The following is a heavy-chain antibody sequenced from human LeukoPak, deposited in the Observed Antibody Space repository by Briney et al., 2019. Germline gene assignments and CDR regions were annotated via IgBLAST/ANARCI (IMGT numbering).Heavy chain of an antibody. CDR1: GFTFNNCA. V-gene: IGHV3-30*18. Sequence: GRSLRLSCAVSGFTFNNCAMHWVRQAPGKGLEWVAIISYDGSNKYYSDSVKGRFTISRDNSKNTLYLQMNSLRAEDTALYYCAKGGRVDSSRPNTYFDYWGQGILVTVSS. CDR2: ISYDGSNK. CDR3: AKGGRVDSSRPNTYFDY. D-gene: IGHD3-9*01. J-gene: IGHJ4*02.